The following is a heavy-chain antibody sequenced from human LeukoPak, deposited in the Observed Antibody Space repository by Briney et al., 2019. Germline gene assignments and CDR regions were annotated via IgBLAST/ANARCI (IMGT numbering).Heavy chain of an antibody. V-gene: IGHV4-34*01. CDR1: GGSFSGYY. Sequence: PSETLSLTCAVYGGSFSGYYWSWIRQPPGKGLEWIGEINHSGSTNYNPSLKSRVTISVDTSKNQFSLKLSSVTAADTAVYYCARVWDYYYYGMDVWGQGTTVTVCS. D-gene: IGHD7-27*01. J-gene: IGHJ6*02. CDR3: ARVWDYYYYGMDV. CDR2: INHSGST.